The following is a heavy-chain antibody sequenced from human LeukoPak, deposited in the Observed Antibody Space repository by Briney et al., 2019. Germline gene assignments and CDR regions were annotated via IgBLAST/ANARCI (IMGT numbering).Heavy chain of an antibody. CDR1: GYTFTSYY. CDR2: INPSGGST. CDR3: ARDWGIAAAGIRYYYMDV. D-gene: IGHD6-13*01. V-gene: IGHV1-46*01. J-gene: IGHJ6*03. Sequence: EASVRVSCKASGYTFTSYYMHWVRQAPGQGLEWMGIINPSGGSTSYAQKFQGRVTMTRDMSTSTVYMELSSLRSEDTAVYYCARDWGIAAAGIRYYYMDVWGKGTTVTVSS.